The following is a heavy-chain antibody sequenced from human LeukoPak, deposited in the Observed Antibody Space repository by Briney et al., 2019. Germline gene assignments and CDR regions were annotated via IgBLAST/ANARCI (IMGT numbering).Heavy chain of an antibody. CDR3: ARTDIVVVPAAYDMDV. V-gene: IGHV1-69*05. D-gene: IGHD2-2*01. CDR2: IIPIFGTA. J-gene: IGHJ6*02. CDR1: GGTFSRYA. Sequence: SVKVSCKASGGTFSRYAISWVRQAAGPGLEWMGGIIPIFGTASYAQTFQGRVTITTDESTSTAYMELSSLRSEDTAVYYCARTDIVVVPAAYDMDVWGQGTTVTVSS.